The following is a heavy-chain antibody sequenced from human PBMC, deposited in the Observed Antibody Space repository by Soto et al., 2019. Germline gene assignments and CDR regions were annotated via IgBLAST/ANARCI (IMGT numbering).Heavy chain of an antibody. J-gene: IGHJ4*02. V-gene: IGHV3-30*18. Sequence: GGSLRLSCAASGFTFSSYGMHWVRQAPGRGPEWVAVISYDGSNKYYADSVKGRFTISRDNSKNTLYLQMNSLRAEDTAVYYCAKDHYYDSSGYYFGGPLDYWGQGTLVTVSS. D-gene: IGHD3-22*01. CDR2: ISYDGSNK. CDR1: GFTFSSYG. CDR3: AKDHYYDSSGYYFGGPLDY.